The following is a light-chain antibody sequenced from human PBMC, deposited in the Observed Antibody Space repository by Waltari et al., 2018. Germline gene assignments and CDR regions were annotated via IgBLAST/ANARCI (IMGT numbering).Light chain of an antibody. CDR1: ALPKQY. CDR3: QSADSSGTYHWV. Sequence: SYELTQPPSVSVSPGQTARITCSGDALPKQYAYWYQQKPGQAPVRVIYKDSERPSGIPERFSGSSSGTTVTLTISGVQAEDEADYYCQSADSSGTYHWVFGGGTKLTVL. V-gene: IGLV3-25*03. CDR2: KDS. J-gene: IGLJ3*02.